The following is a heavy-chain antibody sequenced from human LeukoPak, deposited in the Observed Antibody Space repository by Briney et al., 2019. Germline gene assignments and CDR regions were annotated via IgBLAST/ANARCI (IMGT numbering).Heavy chain of an antibody. Sequence: PSETLSLTCTVSGGSISSYYWSWIRQPPGKGLEWIGYIYYSGSTNYNPSLKSRVTISVDTSKNQFSLKLSSVTAADTAVYHCARIVYCGGDCRRTGGFDIWGQGTMVTVSS. V-gene: IGHV4-59*01. CDR1: GGSISSYY. D-gene: IGHD2-21*02. CDR3: ARIVYCGGDCRRTGGFDI. CDR2: IYYSGST. J-gene: IGHJ3*02.